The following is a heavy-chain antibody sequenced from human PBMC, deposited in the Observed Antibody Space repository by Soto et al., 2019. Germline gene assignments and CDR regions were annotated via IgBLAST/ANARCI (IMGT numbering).Heavy chain of an antibody. D-gene: IGHD3-22*01. CDR3: ASMYYYDTSGSGPL. CDR2: INHSGST. J-gene: IGHJ4*02. V-gene: IGHV4-34*01. Sequence: SETLSLTCAVYGGSFSGYYWSWIRQPPGKGLEWIGEINHSGSTNYNPSLKSRVTISVDTSKNQFSLKLSSVTAADTAVYYCASMYYYDTSGSGPLWGQGTLVTSPQ. CDR1: GGSFSGYY.